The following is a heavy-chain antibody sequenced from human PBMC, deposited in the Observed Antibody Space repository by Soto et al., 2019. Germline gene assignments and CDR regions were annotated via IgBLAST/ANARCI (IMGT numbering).Heavy chain of an antibody. CDR3: ASPKDTSSWSSDY. J-gene: IGHJ4*02. CDR2: ISGDGDTT. D-gene: IGHD6-13*01. V-gene: IGHV3-23*01. Sequence: EVQLLQSGGELVQPGESLRISCAASGFIFNKYAMTWVRQAPGKGLEWVSAISGDGDTTYYADSVKGRFTISRDNSKNTLFLQMNSMRDEDTTLYYCASPKDTSSWSSDYWGQGTLVTVSS. CDR1: GFIFNKYA.